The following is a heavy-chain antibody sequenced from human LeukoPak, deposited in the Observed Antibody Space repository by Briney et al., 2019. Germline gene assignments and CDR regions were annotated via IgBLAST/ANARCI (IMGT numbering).Heavy chain of an antibody. CDR3: ARTSYCGGDCYAFDY. V-gene: IGHV1-8*01. J-gene: IGHJ4*02. CDR1: GYTFTSYD. Sequence: GASVKVSCKASGYTFTSYDINWVRQATGRGLEWMGWMNPNSGNTGYAQKFQGRVTMTRNTSISTAYMELSSLRSEDTAVYYCARTSYCGGDCYAFDYWGQGTLVTVSS. CDR2: MNPNSGNT. D-gene: IGHD2-21*02.